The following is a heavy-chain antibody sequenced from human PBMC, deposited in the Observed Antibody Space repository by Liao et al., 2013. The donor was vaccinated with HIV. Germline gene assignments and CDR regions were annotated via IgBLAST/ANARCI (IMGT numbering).Heavy chain of an antibody. V-gene: IGHV4-61*02. CDR3: ARGVGGPFDS. J-gene: IGHJ4*02. Sequence: QLQLQESGPGLVKPSETLSLTCTVSGDSINTINYYWGWIRQPAGKGLEWIGRISASGNANYSPSLKSRVTMSVDTTRNQFFLTLSSVTTADTAVYFCARGVGGPFDSWGRGLMVAVSS. CDR1: GDSINTINYY. CDR2: ISASGNA.